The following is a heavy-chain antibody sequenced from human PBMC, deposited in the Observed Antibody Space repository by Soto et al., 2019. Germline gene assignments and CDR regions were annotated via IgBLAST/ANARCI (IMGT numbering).Heavy chain of an antibody. CDR2: IIPIFGTA. CDR1: GGTFSSYA. V-gene: IGHV1-69*13. Sequence: SVKVSCKASGGTFSSYAISWVRQAPGQGLEWMGGIIPIFGTANYAQKFQGRVTITADESTSTAYMELSSLRSEDTAVYYCASSYYYDSSGYYPYWGQGTLVTVSA. CDR3: ASSYYYDSSGYYPY. D-gene: IGHD3-22*01. J-gene: IGHJ4*02.